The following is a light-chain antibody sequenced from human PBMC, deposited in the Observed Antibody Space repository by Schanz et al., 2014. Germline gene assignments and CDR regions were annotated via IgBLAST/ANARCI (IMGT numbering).Light chain of an antibody. CDR2: AND. CDR1: TSNIGSNV. V-gene: IGLV1-44*01. J-gene: IGLJ3*02. CDR3: ATWDDSLNVWV. Sequence: QSVLTQPPSASGTPGQTVTISSSGSTSNIGSNVVNWYQHLPGTAPKLLIYANDQRPSGVPDRFSGSKSGTSASLAISGLQSEDEADYYCATWDDSLNVWVFGGGTKVTVL.